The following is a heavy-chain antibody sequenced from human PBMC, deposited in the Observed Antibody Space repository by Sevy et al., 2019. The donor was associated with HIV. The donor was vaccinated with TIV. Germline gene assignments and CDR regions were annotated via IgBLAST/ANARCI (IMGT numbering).Heavy chain of an antibody. CDR3: ASDPYAFDI. V-gene: IGHV3-30-3*01. J-gene: IGHJ3*02. CDR2: ISYDGSNK. Sequence: GGSLRLSCAASGFTFSSYAMHWVRQAPGKGLEWVAVISYDGSNKYYADSVKGRFTISRDNSKNTLYLQMNSLRAEDTAVYYCASDPYAFDIWGQGTMVTVSS. CDR1: GFTFSSYA.